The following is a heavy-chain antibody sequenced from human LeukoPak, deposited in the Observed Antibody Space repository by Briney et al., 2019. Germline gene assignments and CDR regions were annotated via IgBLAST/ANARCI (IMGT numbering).Heavy chain of an antibody. CDR2: ISYDGSNK. CDR1: GFTFSSYA. J-gene: IGHJ4*02. Sequence: PGRSLRLSCAASGFTFSSYAMHWVRQAPGKGLEWVAVISYDGSNKYCADSVKGRFTISRDNSKNTLYLQMNSLRAEDTAVYYCARCYGSGSYYNGRIAYWGQGTLVTVSS. CDR3: ARCYGSGSYYNGRIAY. V-gene: IGHV3-30*04. D-gene: IGHD3-10*01.